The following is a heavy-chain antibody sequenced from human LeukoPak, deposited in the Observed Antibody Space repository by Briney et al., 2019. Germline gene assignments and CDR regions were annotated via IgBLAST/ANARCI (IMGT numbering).Heavy chain of an antibody. V-gene: IGHV3-23*01. D-gene: IGHD2-15*01. J-gene: IGHJ4*02. Sequence: GGSLRLSCAASGFTFSSYAMSWVRQAPGKGLEWVSAISGSGGSTYYADSVKGRFTISRDNSKNSLYLQMNSLRAEDTAVYYCEKDLSSSSTVVVVAAKHDYWGQGTLVTVSS. CDR3: EKDLSSSSTVVVVAAKHDY. CDR1: GFTFSSYA. CDR2: ISGSGGST.